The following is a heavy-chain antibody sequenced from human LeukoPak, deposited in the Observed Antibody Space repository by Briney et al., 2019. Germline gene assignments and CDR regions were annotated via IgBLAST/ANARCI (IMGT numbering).Heavy chain of an antibody. J-gene: IGHJ3*02. CDR1: GGSFSGYY. D-gene: IGHD3-22*01. CDR2: INHSGST. Sequence: SETLSLTCAVYGGSFSGYYWSWIRQPPGKGLEWIGGINHSGSTNYNPSLKSRVTISVDTSKNQFSLKLSSVTAADTAVYYCARYYYDSSGYYYGDLDAFDIWGQGTMVTVSS. CDR3: ARYYYDSSGYYYGDLDAFDI. V-gene: IGHV4-34*01.